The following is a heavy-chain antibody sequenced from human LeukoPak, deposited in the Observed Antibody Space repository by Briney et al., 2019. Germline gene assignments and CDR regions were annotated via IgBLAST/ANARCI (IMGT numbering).Heavy chain of an antibody. V-gene: IGHV3-30*02. CDR2: IRYDGSNK. Sequence: GGSLRLSCAASGFTFSSYGMHWVRQAPGKGLEWVAFIRYDGSNKYYADSVKGRFTISRDNSKNTLYLQMNSLRAEDTAVYYCAKDFGGYPYYYYMDVWGKGTTVTVSS. D-gene: IGHD5-18*01. CDR1: GFTFSSYG. J-gene: IGHJ6*03. CDR3: AKDFGGYPYYYYMDV.